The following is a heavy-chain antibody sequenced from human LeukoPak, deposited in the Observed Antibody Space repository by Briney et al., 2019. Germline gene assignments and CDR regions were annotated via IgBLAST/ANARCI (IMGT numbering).Heavy chain of an antibody. D-gene: IGHD1-14*01. J-gene: IGHJ1*01. CDR1: GFTFSSYV. V-gene: IGHV3-30-3*01. CDR2: ISYDGSNK. CDR3: ASGISYQGEH. Sequence: PGGSLRLSCAASGFTFSSYVMHWVRQAPGKGLEWVAVISYDGSNKYYADSVKGRFTISRDNSKNTLYLQMNSLRAEDTAVYYCASGISYQGEHWGQGTLVTVSS.